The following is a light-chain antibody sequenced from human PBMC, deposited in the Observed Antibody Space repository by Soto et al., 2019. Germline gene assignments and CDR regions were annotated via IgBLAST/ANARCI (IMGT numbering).Light chain of an antibody. CDR1: QSLVYSDGNTY. V-gene: IGKV2-30*01. CDR3: MQYTPWPT. Sequence: VLTQSPLTLPVTLGQPSSISCRSSQSLVYSDGNTYLSRYHHRPGQSPXRLIYKVSNRDFGVPDRLSGSGSGTDFTLKISRVEAEYVGVYYCMQYTPWPTFGQGTRLEIK. J-gene: IGKJ5*01. CDR2: KVS.